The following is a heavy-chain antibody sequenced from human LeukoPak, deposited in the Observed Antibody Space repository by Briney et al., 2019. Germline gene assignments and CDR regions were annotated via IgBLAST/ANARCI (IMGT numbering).Heavy chain of an antibody. CDR1: GYTFTGYY. CDR3: ARDGIAAAGSEFDP. J-gene: IGHJ5*02. V-gene: IGHV1-2*02. CDR2: INPNSGGT. D-gene: IGHD6-13*01. Sequence: ASGKVSCKASGYTFTGYYMHWVRQAPGQGLEWMGWINPNSGGTNYAQKFQGRVTMTRDTSISTAYMELSRLRSDDTAVYYCARDGIAAAGSEFDPWGQGTLVTVSS.